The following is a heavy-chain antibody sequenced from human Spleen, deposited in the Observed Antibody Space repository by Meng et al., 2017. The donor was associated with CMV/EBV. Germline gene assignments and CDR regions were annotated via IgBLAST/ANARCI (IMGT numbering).Heavy chain of an antibody. Sequence: SETLSLTCTVSGYSISSGYYWGWIRQPPGKGLEWIGSIYHSGSTYYNPSLESRVTISVDTSKNQFSLKLSSVTAADTAVYYCARRSGYYTGNVYWGQGTLVTVSS. J-gene: IGHJ4*02. CDR3: ARRSGYYTGNVY. V-gene: IGHV4-38-2*02. CDR2: IYHSGST. CDR1: GYSISSGYY. D-gene: IGHD3-3*01.